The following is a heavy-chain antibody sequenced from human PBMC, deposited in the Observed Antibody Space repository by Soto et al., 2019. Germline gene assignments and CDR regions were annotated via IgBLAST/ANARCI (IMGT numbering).Heavy chain of an antibody. V-gene: IGHV1-69*01. CDR2: IIPIFGTA. CDR3: ARAFLGYCSGGSCYHFDY. J-gene: IGHJ4*02. D-gene: IGHD2-15*01. CDR1: GGTFSSYA. Sequence: QVQLVQSGAEVKKPGSSVKVSCKASGGTFSSYAISWVRQAPGQGLEWMGGIIPIFGTANYAQKFQGRVTITADESTSTAYMELSSLRSEDTGVYYCARAFLGYCSGGSCYHFDYWGQGTLVTVSS.